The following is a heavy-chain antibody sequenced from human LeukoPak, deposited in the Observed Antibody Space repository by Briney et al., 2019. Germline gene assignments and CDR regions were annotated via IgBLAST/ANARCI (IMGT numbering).Heavy chain of an antibody. D-gene: IGHD3-22*01. CDR3: ARAIGFYYDAGYFQH. Sequence: GASVKVSCKASGYTFTSYGTSWVRQAPGKGLEWMGWISGYNGNTNYAQKLQGRVTMTTDTSTSTSYMELRSLRSDDTAVYYCARAIGFYYDAGYFQHWGQGTLVTVSS. CDR2: ISGYNGNT. CDR1: GYTFTSYG. V-gene: IGHV1-18*01. J-gene: IGHJ1*01.